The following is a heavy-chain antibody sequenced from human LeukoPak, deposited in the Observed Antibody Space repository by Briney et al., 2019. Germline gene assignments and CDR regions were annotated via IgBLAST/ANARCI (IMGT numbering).Heavy chain of an antibody. CDR2: MSPNSGNT. V-gene: IGHV1-8*01. CDR3: ARGRSSSSPTNWFDP. CDR1: GYTFTSYD. J-gene: IGHJ5*02. D-gene: IGHD6-6*01. Sequence: GASVKVSCKASGYTFTSYDTNWVRQATGQGLEWMGWMSPNSGNTGYAQKFQGRVTMTRNTSISTAYMELSSLRSEDTAVYYCARGRSSSSPTNWFDPWGQGTLVTVSS.